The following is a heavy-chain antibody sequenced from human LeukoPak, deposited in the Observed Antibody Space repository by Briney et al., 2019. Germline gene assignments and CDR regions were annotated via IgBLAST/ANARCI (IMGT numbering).Heavy chain of an antibody. CDR3: ARHSMDTAPY. J-gene: IGHJ4*02. Sequence: SETLSLTCTVSGGSISSSSYYWGWIRQPPGRGLEWIGSIYYSGSTYYTPSLKSRFTISVDTSRNQFSLKLSSVTAADTAVYYCARHSMDTAPYWGRGTLVTVSS. V-gene: IGHV4-39*01. CDR1: GGSISSSSYY. CDR2: IYYSGST. D-gene: IGHD5-18*01.